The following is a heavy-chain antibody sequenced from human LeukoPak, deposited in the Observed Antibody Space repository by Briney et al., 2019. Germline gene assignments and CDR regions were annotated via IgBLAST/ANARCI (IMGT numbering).Heavy chain of an antibody. J-gene: IGHJ6*02. CDR2: INSDGSST. Sequence: PGGSLRLSCAASGFTFSSYWMHWVRPVPGKGLVWVSRINSDGSSTSYADSVKGRFTISRDNAKNTLYLQMNSLRAEDTAMYYCARMRVVAGTIGYGMDVWGQGTTVTVS. CDR1: GFTFSSYW. D-gene: IGHD6-19*01. CDR3: ARMRVVAGTIGYGMDV. V-gene: IGHV3-74*01.